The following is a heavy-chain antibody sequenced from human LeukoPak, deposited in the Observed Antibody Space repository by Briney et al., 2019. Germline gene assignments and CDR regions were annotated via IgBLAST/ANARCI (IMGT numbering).Heavy chain of an antibody. CDR2: IYYSGST. CDR1: GGSISSGGYY. V-gene: IGHV4-31*03. CDR3: ARHVFQDYFDY. J-gene: IGHJ4*02. D-gene: IGHD5/OR15-5a*01. Sequence: SETLSLTCTVSGGSISSGGYYWSWIRQHPGKGLEWIGYIYYSGSTYYNPSLKSRVTISVDTSKNQFSLKLSSVTAADTAVYYCARHVFQDYFDYWGQGTLVTVSS.